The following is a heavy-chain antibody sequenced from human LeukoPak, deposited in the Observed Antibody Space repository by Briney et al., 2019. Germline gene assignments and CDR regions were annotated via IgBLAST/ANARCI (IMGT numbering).Heavy chain of an antibody. Sequence: PSETLSLTCAVYGGSFSGYYWSWIRQPPGKGLEWIGEINHSGSTNYNPSLKSRVTISVDTSKNQFSLKLSSVTAADTAVYYCARQSGYYTLDYWGQGTLVTVSS. CDR2: INHSGST. J-gene: IGHJ4*02. CDR1: GGSFSGYY. V-gene: IGHV4-34*01. CDR3: ARQSGYYTLDY. D-gene: IGHD3-3*01.